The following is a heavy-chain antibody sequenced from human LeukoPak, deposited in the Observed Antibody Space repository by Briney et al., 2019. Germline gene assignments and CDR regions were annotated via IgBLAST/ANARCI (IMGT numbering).Heavy chain of an antibody. D-gene: IGHD1-26*01. Sequence: SGGSLRLSCAASGFTFGSYSMNWVRQAPGKGLEWVSSISSSSSYIYYADSVKGRFTISRDNAKNSLYLQMNSLRAEDTAVYYCARDWQWELPYPRGWFDPWGQGTLVTVSS. CDR2: ISSSSSYI. J-gene: IGHJ5*02. CDR3: ARDWQWELPYPRGWFDP. V-gene: IGHV3-21*01. CDR1: GFTFGSYS.